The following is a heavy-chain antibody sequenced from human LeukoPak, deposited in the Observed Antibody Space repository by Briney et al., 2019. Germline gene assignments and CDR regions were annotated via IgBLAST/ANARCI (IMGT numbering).Heavy chain of an antibody. CDR1: GFTFSSYS. D-gene: IGHD3-22*01. J-gene: IGHJ5*02. CDR3: ARVGYYDSFDWFDP. Sequence: GGSLRLSCVGSGFTFSSYSMNWVRQAPGKGLEWVSYISGTSNTIYYDDSVKGRFTVSRDNAKNSLYLQMNSLRAEDTAVYYCARVGYYDSFDWFDPWGQGTLVTVSS. V-gene: IGHV3-48*01. CDR2: ISGTSNTI.